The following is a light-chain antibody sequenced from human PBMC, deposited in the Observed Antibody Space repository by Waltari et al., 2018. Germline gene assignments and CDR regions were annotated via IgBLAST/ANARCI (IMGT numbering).Light chain of an antibody. J-gene: IGKJ1*01. V-gene: IGKV1-NL1*01. CDR1: QGISNS. CDR2: AAS. Sequence: DIQMTQSPSSLSASVGDRVTITCRASQGISNSLAWYQQKPGTAPKLLLYAASRLEIGVPSRFSGSGSGTDYTLTISSLQPEDFATYYCQQSYSNPPWTFGQGTKVEIK. CDR3: QQSYSNPPWT.